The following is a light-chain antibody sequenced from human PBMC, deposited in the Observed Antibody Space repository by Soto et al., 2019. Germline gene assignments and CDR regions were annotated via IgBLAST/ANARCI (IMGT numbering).Light chain of an antibody. J-gene: IGKJ3*01. CDR3: QQYNNWPFT. CDR1: QSVSSN. CDR2: GAS. V-gene: IGKV3-15*01. Sequence: EIVMTQSPATLSVSPGERATLSCRASQSVSSNLAWYQQKPGQAPRLLIYGASTRATGIPARFSGSGSGTEFTLPLSSLQSEDFAVYYCQQYNNWPFTFGPGTKVDIK.